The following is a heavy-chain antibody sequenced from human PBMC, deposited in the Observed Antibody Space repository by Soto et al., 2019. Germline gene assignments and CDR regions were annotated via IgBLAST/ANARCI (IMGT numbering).Heavy chain of an antibody. CDR2: IYSGGST. V-gene: IGHV3-66*01. D-gene: IGHD3-22*01. Sequence: PGGSLRLSCAASGFTVSSNYMSWVRQAPGKGLEWVSVIYSGGSTYYADSVKGRFTISRDNSKNTLYLQMNSLRAEDTAVYYCARALGLLIVPPDAFDIWGQGTMVTVSS. J-gene: IGHJ3*02. CDR3: ARALGLLIVPPDAFDI. CDR1: GFTVSSNY.